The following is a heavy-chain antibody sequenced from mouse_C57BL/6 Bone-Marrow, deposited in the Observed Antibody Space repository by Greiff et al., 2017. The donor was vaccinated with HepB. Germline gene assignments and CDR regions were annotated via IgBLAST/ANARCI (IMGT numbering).Heavy chain of an antibody. CDR1: GYSFTDYN. CDR3: ARSHYYDYDRGFAY. V-gene: IGHV1-39*01. J-gene: IGHJ3*01. CDR2: INPNYGTT. Sequence: VQLKQSGPELVKPGASVKISCKASGYSFTDYNMNWVKQSNGKSLEWIGVINPNYGTTSYNQKFKGKATLTVDQSSSTAYMQLNSLTSEDSAVYYCARSHYYDYDRGFAYWGQGTLVTVSA. D-gene: IGHD2-4*01.